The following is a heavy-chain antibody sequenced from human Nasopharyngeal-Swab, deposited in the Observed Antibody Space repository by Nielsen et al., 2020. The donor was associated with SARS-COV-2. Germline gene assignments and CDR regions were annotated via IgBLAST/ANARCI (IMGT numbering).Heavy chain of an antibody. J-gene: IGHJ6*02. Sequence: GGSLRLSCAASGFTFSSYAMHWVSQAPGKGLEWVAVISYDGSNKYYADSVKSRFTISRDNSRNTLYLQMNRLRAEDTAVYYCARVELGYCTNGVCASIADNYYGMDVWGQGTTVTVSS. V-gene: IGHV3-30*04. D-gene: IGHD2-8*01. CDR3: ARVELGYCTNGVCASIADNYYGMDV. CDR2: ISYDGSNK. CDR1: GFTFSSYA.